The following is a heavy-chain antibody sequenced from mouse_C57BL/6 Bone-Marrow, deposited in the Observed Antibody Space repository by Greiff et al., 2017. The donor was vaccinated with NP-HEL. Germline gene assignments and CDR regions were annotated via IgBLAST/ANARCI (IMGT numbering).Heavy chain of an antibody. CDR2: INPNNGGT. CDR3: GRWYFDV. V-gene: IGHV1-26*01. J-gene: IGHJ1*03. Sequence: EVQLQQSGPELVKPGASVKISCKASGYTFTDYYMNWVKQSHGKSLEWIGDINPNNGGTSYNQKFKGKATLTVDKSSSTAYMELRSLTSEDSAVYYCGRWYFDVWGTGTTVTVSS. CDR1: GYTFTDYY.